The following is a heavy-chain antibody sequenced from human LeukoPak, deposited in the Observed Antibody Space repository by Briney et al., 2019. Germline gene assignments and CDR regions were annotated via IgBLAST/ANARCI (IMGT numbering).Heavy chain of an antibody. V-gene: IGHV3-66*02. CDR2: IYSGGST. CDR3: AGGQGYTYYYYYMDV. Sequence: GGSLRLSCAASGFTFSSYGMHWVRQAPGKGLEWVSVIYSGGSTYYADSVKGRFTTSRDNSKNTLYLQMNSLRAEDTAVYYCAGGQGYTYYYYYMDVWGKGTTVTVSS. J-gene: IGHJ6*03. CDR1: GFTFSSYG. D-gene: IGHD3-16*02.